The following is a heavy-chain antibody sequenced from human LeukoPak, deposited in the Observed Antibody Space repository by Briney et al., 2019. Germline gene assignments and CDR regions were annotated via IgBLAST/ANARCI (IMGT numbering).Heavy chain of an antibody. J-gene: IGHJ6*02. CDR3: ARGFLMRKQWLALYYYYGMDV. CDR2: IYYSGST. Sequence: PSETLSLTCTVSGGSISSYYWSWIRQPPGKGLEWIGYIYYSGSTNYNPSLKSRVTISVDTSKNQFSLKLSSVTAADTAVYYCARGFLMRKQWLALYYYYGMDVWGQGTTVTVS. CDR1: GGSISSYY. D-gene: IGHD6-19*01. V-gene: IGHV4-59*01.